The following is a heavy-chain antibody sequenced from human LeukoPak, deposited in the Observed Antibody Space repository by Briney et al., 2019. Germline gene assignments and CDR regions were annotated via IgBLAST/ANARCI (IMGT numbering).Heavy chain of an antibody. Sequence: SETLSLTCTVSGGSISSGDYYWSWIRQPPGKGPEWIGYIYYSGSTYYNPSLKSRVTISLDTSKSQFSLRLSSVTAADTAVYYCASHHDYSNYGYFDLWGRGTLVTVSS. CDR1: GGSISSGDYY. V-gene: IGHV4-30-4*01. CDR2: IYYSGST. CDR3: ASHHDYSNYGYFDL. D-gene: IGHD4-11*01. J-gene: IGHJ2*01.